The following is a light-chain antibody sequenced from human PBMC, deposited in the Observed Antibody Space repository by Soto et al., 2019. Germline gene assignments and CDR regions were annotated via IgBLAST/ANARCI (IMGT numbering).Light chain of an antibody. J-gene: IGLJ1*01. CDR3: NSYTSSSTYI. Sequence: QSVLTQPASVSGSPGQSITISCTGTSSDVGGFNYVSWYQQHPGKAPKLMIYDVTNRPSGVSYRFSGSKSGNTASLTISGLQDADEADYYCNSYTSSSTYIFGTGTQVXVL. CDR2: DVT. V-gene: IGLV2-14*03. CDR1: SSDVGGFNY.